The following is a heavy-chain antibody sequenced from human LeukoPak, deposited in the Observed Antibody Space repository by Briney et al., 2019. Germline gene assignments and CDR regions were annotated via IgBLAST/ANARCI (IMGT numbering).Heavy chain of an antibody. CDR2: ISSNGGST. V-gene: IGHV3-64*01. CDR1: GFSFSSYA. D-gene: IGHD6-19*01. J-gene: IGHJ4*02. CDR3: AREGSSGWFFDY. Sequence: GGSLRLSCAASGFSFSSYAMHWVRQAPGKGLEYVSAISSNGGSTYYAKSVKGRFIISRDNSKNTLYLQMGSLRDEDMAVYYCAREGSSGWFFDYWGQGTLVTVSS.